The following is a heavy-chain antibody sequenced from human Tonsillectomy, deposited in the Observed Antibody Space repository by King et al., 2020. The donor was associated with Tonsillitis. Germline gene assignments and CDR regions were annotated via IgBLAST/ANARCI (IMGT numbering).Heavy chain of an antibody. CDR3: ARGDTAMDAFDY. D-gene: IGHD5-18*01. V-gene: IGHV3-13*04. Sequence: QLVESGGGLVQPGGSLRLSCAASGFTFSSYDMHWVRQATGKGLEWVSAIVTAGDTYCPGSVKGRFTLSRENAKNSLYLQMNSLRAGDTAVYYCARGDTAMDAFDYWGQGTLVTVSS. J-gene: IGHJ4*02. CDR2: IVTAGDT. CDR1: GFTFSSYD.